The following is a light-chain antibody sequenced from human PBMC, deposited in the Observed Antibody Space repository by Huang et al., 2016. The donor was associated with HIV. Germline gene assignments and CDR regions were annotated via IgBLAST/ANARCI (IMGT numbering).Light chain of an antibody. Sequence: EIVMTQSPGTLSVSPGKRVTLSCRANRSVSTNLAWYQQRPGQAPRLLIYGSSTRAPGIPARCSGSGSGTDFSLTISSLQSEDFAVYYCHQYNNWLLSFGGGTRVDI. CDR1: RSVSTN. J-gene: IGKJ4*01. CDR2: GSS. V-gene: IGKV3-15*01. CDR3: HQYNNWLLS.